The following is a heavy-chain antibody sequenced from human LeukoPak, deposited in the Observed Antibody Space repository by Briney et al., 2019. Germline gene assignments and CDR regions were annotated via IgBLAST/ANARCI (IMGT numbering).Heavy chain of an antibody. V-gene: IGHV1-69*13. CDR1: GGTFSSYA. D-gene: IGHD2-2*01. CDR3: ASDAEGYCSSTSCYHDAFDI. CDR2: IIPIFGTA. J-gene: IGHJ3*02. Sequence: SVKVSCKASGGTFSSYAISWVRQAPGQGLEWMGGIIPIFGTANYAQKFQGRVTITADESTSTAYMELSSLRPEDTAVYYCASDAEGYCSSTSCYHDAFDIWGQGTMVTVSS.